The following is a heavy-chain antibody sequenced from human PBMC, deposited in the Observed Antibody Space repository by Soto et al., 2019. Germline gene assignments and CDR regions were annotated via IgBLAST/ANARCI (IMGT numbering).Heavy chain of an antibody. D-gene: IGHD5-18*01. Sequence: SVKVSCKTSGGTFSNDIITWVRQAPGQGLEWMGRIIPLLDTTNYAQKFQGRVTITADKSTGTAYMELSSLRSEDTAVYYCARWRGYSYGPRYGMDVWGQGTTVTVSS. J-gene: IGHJ6*02. CDR2: IIPLLDTT. CDR1: GGTFSNDI. V-gene: IGHV1-69*08. CDR3: ARWRGYSYGPRYGMDV.